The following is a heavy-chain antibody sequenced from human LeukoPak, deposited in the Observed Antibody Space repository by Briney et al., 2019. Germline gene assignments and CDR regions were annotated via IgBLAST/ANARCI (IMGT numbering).Heavy chain of an antibody. CDR2: ISSSSDYT. V-gene: IGHV3-11*03. CDR3: AGPPCLRGGYCSTNS. J-gene: IGHJ4*02. Sequence: GGSLRLSCSAPGFTFTDYHMSWIRQAPGKGLEWVSYISSSSDYTNYADSVKGRFTISRDKATKSLYLQMATPRAKSTALYNIAGPPCLRGGYCSTNSWREGTLVSVCS. CDR1: GFTFTDYH. D-gene: IGHD2-2*01.